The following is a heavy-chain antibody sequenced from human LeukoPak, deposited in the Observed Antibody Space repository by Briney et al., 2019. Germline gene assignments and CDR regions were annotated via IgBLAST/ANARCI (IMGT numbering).Heavy chain of an antibody. V-gene: IGHV1-46*01. CDR2: INPSGGST. CDR1: GYTFTSYY. CDR3: AREPAVPAAGYYFDY. J-gene: IGHJ4*02. Sequence: GASVKVSCKASGYTFTSYYMHWVRQAPGQGLEWMGIINPSGGSTSYAQKFQGRVTMTRDTSTSTVYMELSSLRSEDTAVYYCAREPAVPAAGYYFDYWGQGTLVTVSS. D-gene: IGHD2-2*01.